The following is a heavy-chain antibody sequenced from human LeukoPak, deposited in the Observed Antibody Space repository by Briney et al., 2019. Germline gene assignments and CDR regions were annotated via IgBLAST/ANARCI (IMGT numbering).Heavy chain of an antibody. CDR2: IYPGDSDT. Sequence: PEESLKISCKGSGYSFTTYWIGWVRQMPGKGLEWMGIIYPGDSDTRYSPSFQGQVTISADKSISTAYLQWSSLKASDTAMYYCARQPYSTVTSHFDYWGQGTLVTVSS. D-gene: IGHD4-17*01. V-gene: IGHV5-51*01. CDR3: ARQPYSTVTSHFDY. J-gene: IGHJ4*02. CDR1: GYSFTTYW.